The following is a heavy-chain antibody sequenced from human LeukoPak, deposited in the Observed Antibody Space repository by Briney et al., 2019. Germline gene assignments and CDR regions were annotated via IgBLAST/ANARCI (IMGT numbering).Heavy chain of an antibody. CDR2: IYYSGST. CDR1: GGSISSXX. D-gene: IGHD3-22*01. V-gene: IGHV4-59*01. J-gene: IGHJ4*02. Sequence: SGGSISSXXXXXXXXXPGXXXXXIGYIYYSGSTNYNPSLKSRVTISVDTSKNQFSLKLSSVTAADTAVYYCARGVTDSSGYFDYWGQGTLVTVSS. CDR3: ARGVTDSSGYFDY.